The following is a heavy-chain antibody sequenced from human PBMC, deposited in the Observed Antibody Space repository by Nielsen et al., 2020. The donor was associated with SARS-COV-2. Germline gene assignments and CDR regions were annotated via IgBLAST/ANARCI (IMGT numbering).Heavy chain of an antibody. CDR2: ISSSGSTI. CDR3: ARDIVVVVAATEIDYYGMDV. J-gene: IGHJ6*02. CDR1: GFTFSSYE. D-gene: IGHD2-15*01. V-gene: IGHV3-48*03. Sequence: GESLKISCAASGFTFSSYEMNWVRQAPGKGLEWVSYISSSGSTIYYADSVKGRFTISRDNAKNSLYLQMNSLRAEDTAVYYCARDIVVVVAATEIDYYGMDVWGQGTTVTVSS.